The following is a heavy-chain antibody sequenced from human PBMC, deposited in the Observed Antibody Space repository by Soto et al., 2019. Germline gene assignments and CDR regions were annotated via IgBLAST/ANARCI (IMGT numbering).Heavy chain of an antibody. V-gene: IGHV1-69*09. D-gene: IGHD2-2*01. CDR1: GGTFVRHV. Sequence: QVQLVQSGAEVKKPESSVKVSCKTSGGTFVRHVISWVRQAPGQGPEWTEKINPLSGISNYAQKFQDRVTFTADTDSSTAYMELSSLRSDDTAVYYCATPACAATWCSPSHNLDHWGQGTLVTVSS. CDR3: ATPACAATWCSPSHNLDH. J-gene: IGHJ4*02. CDR2: INPLSGIS.